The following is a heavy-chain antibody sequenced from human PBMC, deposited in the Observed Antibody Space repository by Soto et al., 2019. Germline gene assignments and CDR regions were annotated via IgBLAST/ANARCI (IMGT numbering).Heavy chain of an antibody. D-gene: IGHD6-13*01. V-gene: IGHV3-15*01. CDR2: IKSKTDGGTT. CDR3: TTGWVAAGSGGYYYYYMDV. Sequence: GGSLRLSCAASGFTFSNAWMSWVRQAPGKGLEWVGRIKSKTDGGTTDYAAPVKGRFTISRDDSKNTLYLQMNSLKTEDTAVYYCTTGWVAAGSGGYYYYYMDVWGKGPRSPSP. J-gene: IGHJ6*03. CDR1: GFTFSNAW.